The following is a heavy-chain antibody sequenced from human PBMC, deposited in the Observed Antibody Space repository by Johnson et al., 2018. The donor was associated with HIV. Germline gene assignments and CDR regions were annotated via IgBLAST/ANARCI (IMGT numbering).Heavy chain of an antibody. CDR1: GFTFSSYD. J-gene: IGHJ3*02. Sequence: VQLVESGGGVVRPGGSLRLSCAASGFTFSSYDMHWVRQGTGKGLEWVSAIGTAGDTYYPGSVKGRFTISRENAKNSLYLQMNSLRAEDTAVYYCATYSSGWYGDALDIWGQGTMVTVSS. CDR2: IGTAGDT. D-gene: IGHD6-19*01. CDR3: ATYSSGWYGDALDI. V-gene: IGHV3-13*01.